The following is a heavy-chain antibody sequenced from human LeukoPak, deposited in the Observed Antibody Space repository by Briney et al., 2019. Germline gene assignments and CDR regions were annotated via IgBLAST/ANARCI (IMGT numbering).Heavy chain of an antibody. V-gene: IGHV3-30*02. CDR1: GFTFSNYG. J-gene: IGHJ6*03. Sequence: GGSLRLSCAASGFTFSNYGMHWVRQAPGKGLAWVAFIRYDGSNKSYADSVKGRFTISRDNSKNSLYLQMNSLRAEDTAVYYCARDKVEMFYYYYYMDVWGKGTTVTVSS. CDR2: IRYDGSNK. CDR3: ARDKVEMFYYYYYMDV. D-gene: IGHD3-10*02.